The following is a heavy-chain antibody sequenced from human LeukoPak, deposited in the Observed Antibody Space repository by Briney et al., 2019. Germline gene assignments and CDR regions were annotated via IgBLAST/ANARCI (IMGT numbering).Heavy chain of an antibody. CDR3: AHLYQLASFDY. D-gene: IGHD2-2*01. CDR1: GFSLSTSGVG. CDR2: IYWDDDK. Sequence: SGPTLVKPTQTLTLTCTFSGFSLSTSGVGVGWIRQPPGKALEWLALIYWDDDKRYSPSLKSRLTITKDTSKYQVVLTMTNVDPVDTATYYCAHLYQLASFDYWGQGTLVTVSS. V-gene: IGHV2-5*02. J-gene: IGHJ4*02.